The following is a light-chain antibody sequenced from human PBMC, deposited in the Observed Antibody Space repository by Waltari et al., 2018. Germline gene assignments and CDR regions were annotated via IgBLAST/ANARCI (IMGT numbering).Light chain of an antibody. V-gene: IGKV3-11*01. Sequence: EIVLTQSPVTLSLFPGGRATLSCRASQSVSSYLAWYQQKPGQAPRLLIYDASTRATGVPTRFSGSGSGTDFTLTISSLEPEDVAVYHCQQRSNWPLTFGGGTKVEIK. CDR2: DAS. J-gene: IGKJ4*01. CDR1: QSVSSY. CDR3: QQRSNWPLT.